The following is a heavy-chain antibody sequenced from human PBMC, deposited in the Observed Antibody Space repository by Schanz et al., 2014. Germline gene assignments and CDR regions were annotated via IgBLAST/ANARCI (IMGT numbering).Heavy chain of an antibody. CDR2: ISGSNGNT. Sequence: QVQVEQSGAEVKKPGASVKVSCKASGYTFISYGISWVRQAPGQGLEWLGWISGSNGNTNYTQKFQGRVTMTIDPYTSTAYMELRSLRSDDTAVFYCAGTYCSSTSCYTGYYYMDVWGKGTTVTVSS. CDR1: GYTFISYG. V-gene: IGHV1-18*01. CDR3: AGTYCSSTSCYTGYYYMDV. J-gene: IGHJ6*03. D-gene: IGHD2-2*02.